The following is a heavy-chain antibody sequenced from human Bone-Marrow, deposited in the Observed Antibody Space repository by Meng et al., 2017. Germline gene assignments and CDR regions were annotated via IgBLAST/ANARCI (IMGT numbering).Heavy chain of an antibody. CDR1: GFTFSNAW. CDR2: MKSNVDGGTV. Sequence: VQLVESGAEAKKPGASVKVSCKTSGFTFSNAWMTWVRQAPGKGLEWIGRMKSNVDGGTVDYAAAVKGRFFISRDDSENTFYLQMNSLKTEDTAVYYCSGHVDYWGHGTLVTVSS. CDR3: SGHVDY. J-gene: IGHJ4*01. V-gene: IGHV3-15*01.